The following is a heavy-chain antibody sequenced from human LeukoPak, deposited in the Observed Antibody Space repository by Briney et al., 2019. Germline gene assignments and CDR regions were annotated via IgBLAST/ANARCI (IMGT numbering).Heavy chain of an antibody. Sequence: ASVKVSCKASGGTFSSYAISWVRQAPGQGLEWMGGIIPIFGTANYAQKFQGRVTITTDESTSTAYMELSGLRSEDTAVYYCARGPYSSSWYFTHDYYGMDVWGQGTTVTVSS. V-gene: IGHV1-69*05. CDR3: ARGPYSSSWYFTHDYYGMDV. J-gene: IGHJ6*02. CDR1: GGTFSSYA. D-gene: IGHD6-13*01. CDR2: IIPIFGTA.